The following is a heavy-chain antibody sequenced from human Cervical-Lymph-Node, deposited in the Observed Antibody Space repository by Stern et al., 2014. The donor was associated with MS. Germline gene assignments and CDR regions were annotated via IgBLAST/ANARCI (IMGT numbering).Heavy chain of an antibody. Sequence: QDQLVQSGGEVRKPGASVKVSCRASGYTFTSFGISWVRRAPGQGLEWMGWISGYNGDTNYPQKFQGRVILTTDTSTSTAYMDLTSLRSDDTAMYYCARGPYCSSTSCYTNGYYFYGLDVWGQGTTVTVSS. CDR2: ISGYNGDT. J-gene: IGHJ6*02. V-gene: IGHV1-18*01. D-gene: IGHD2-2*02. CDR3: ARGPYCSSTSCYTNGYYFYGLDV. CDR1: GYTFTSFG.